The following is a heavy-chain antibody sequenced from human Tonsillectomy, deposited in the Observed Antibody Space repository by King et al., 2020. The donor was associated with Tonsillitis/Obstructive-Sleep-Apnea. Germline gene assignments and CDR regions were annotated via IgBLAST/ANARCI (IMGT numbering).Heavy chain of an antibody. CDR1: GGSISSYY. Sequence: QLQESGPGLVKPSETLSLTCTVSGGSISSYYWSWIRQPPGKGLEWIGSIFYSGSTNYNPSLKSRVTMSVDTSKNQFSLKLSSVTAADTAVYYCASRYPSGSTDYWGQGTLVTVSS. V-gene: IGHV4-59*08. J-gene: IGHJ4*02. CDR2: IFYSGST. CDR3: ASRYPSGSTDY. D-gene: IGHD6-19*01.